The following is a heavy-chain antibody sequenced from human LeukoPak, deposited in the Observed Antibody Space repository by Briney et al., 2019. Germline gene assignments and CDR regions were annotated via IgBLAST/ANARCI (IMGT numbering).Heavy chain of an antibody. Sequence: RGESLKISCKGSGDSFTSYWIGWVRQMPGKGLEWMGIIYPGDSDTRYSPSFQGQVTISADKSISTAYLQWSSLKASDTAMHYCARRAYSSSFYYMDVWGKGTTVTVSS. CDR1: GDSFTSYW. J-gene: IGHJ6*03. CDR2: IYPGDSDT. CDR3: ARRAYSSSFYYMDV. V-gene: IGHV5-51*01. D-gene: IGHD6-6*01.